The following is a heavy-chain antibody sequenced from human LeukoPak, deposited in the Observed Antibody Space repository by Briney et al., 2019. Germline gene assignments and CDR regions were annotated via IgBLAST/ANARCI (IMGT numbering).Heavy chain of an antibody. Sequence: GGSLRLSCEASGFTFSSYWMSWVRQAPGKGLEWVANIKQDESEKYYVDSVKGRFTISRDNAKNTLYLQMNSLRAEDTAVYYCARLSDSISCFGFDIWGQGTTVTVSS. J-gene: IGHJ3*02. CDR1: GFTFSSYW. CDR3: ARLSDSISCFGFDI. V-gene: IGHV3-7*01. D-gene: IGHD2-2*01. CDR2: IKQDESEK.